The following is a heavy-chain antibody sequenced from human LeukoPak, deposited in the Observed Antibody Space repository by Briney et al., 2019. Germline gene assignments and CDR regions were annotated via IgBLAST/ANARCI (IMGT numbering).Heavy chain of an antibody. CDR2: IWYDGSNK. V-gene: IGHV3-33*01. D-gene: IGHD3-10*01. CDR1: GFTFSSYG. CDR3: ARTNLWFGDQWGAFDI. Sequence: PGRSLRLSCAASGFTFSSYGMHWVRQAPGKGLEWVAVIWYDGSNKYYADSVKGRFTISRDNSKNTPYLQMNSLRAEDTAVYYCARTNLWFGDQWGAFDIWGQGTMVTVSS. J-gene: IGHJ3*02.